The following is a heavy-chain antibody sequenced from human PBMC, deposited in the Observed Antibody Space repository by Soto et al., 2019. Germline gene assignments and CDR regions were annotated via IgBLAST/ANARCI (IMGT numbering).Heavy chain of an antibody. J-gene: IGHJ6*02. CDR3: AKNGQPPYYYYGMDV. CDR2: ISGYNGDT. CDR1: GYTFTRYS. D-gene: IGHD2-8*01. V-gene: IGHV1-18*01. Sequence: GPSVKVSCKASGYTFTRYSISWVGQAPGQGLEWMGWISGYNGDTNYAQKFQGRVTMTVDTSTTTAFMELTSLTSDDRAVYYCAKNGQPPYYYYGMDVWGQGTTVTVSS.